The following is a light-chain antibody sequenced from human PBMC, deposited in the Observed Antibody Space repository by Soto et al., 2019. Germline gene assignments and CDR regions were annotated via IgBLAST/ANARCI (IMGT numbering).Light chain of an antibody. CDR1: SSDVGGYNY. Sequence: QSVLTQPASVSGSPGQSITIYCTGTSSDVGGYNYVSWYQQHPGKAPKLMIYDVSNRPSGVSNRFSGSKSGNTASLTISGLQAEDEADYYCSSYTSSSNVVFGGGTKLTVL. CDR2: DVS. CDR3: SSYTSSSNVV. J-gene: IGLJ2*01. V-gene: IGLV2-14*01.